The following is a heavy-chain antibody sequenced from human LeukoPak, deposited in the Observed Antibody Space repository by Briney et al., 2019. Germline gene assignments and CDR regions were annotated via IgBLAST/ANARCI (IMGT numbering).Heavy chain of an antibody. CDR1: GGSISSGSYY. CDR3: ARENYYDTSD. CDR2: IFLSGST. J-gene: IGHJ4*02. Sequence: SETLSLTCSVSGGSISSGSYYWSWIRQPAGKGLEWIGRIFLSGSTNYNPSLKSRVTMSIATSKNQFSLSLRSVTAADTAVYYCARENYYDTSDWGQGTLVTVSS. V-gene: IGHV4-61*02. D-gene: IGHD3-22*01.